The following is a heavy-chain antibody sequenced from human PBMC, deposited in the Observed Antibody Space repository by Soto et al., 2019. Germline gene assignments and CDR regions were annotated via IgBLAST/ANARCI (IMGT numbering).Heavy chain of an antibody. D-gene: IGHD1-26*01. V-gene: IGHV4-30-2*01. CDR2: IYHSGST. J-gene: IGHJ5*02. CDR3: ARSGPKTREWFDP. CDR1: GGSISSGGYS. Sequence: QLQLQESGSGLVKPSQTLSLTCAVSGGSISSGGYSWSWIRQPPGKGLEWIGYIYHSGSTYYNPSIKRLVTITVDASKNHIPLKLSTVTAADTAVYYGARSGPKTREWFDPCGQGTLVTVSS.